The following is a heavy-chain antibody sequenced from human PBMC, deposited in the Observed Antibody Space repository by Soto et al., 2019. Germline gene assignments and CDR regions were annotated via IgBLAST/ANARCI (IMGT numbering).Heavy chain of an antibody. CDR1: GFTFSSYW. CDR2: ITNDGKSA. Sequence: VQLVESGGGLVQPGGSLRLSCEASGFTFSSYWMQWVRQTPGKGLVWVGRITNDGKSAYYADSVKGRFTISRDNAKNTLYLQMNGLRDDDTSVFYCARDIWGGPDVWGNGTTVIVTS. V-gene: IGHV3-74*01. D-gene: IGHD3-3*01. CDR3: ARDIWGGPDV. J-gene: IGHJ6*04.